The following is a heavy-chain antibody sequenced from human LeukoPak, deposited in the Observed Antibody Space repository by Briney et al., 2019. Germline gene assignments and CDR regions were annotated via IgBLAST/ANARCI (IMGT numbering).Heavy chain of an antibody. Sequence: GGSLRLSCAASGFTFSSYAMSWVRQAPGKGLEWVSAISGSGGSTYYADSVKGRFTISRDNSKNTLYLQMNSLRAEDTAVYYCAKAGEPTYYDILTGYYPSYYYGMDVWGQGTTVTVSS. CDR1: GFTFSSYA. CDR2: ISGSGGST. CDR3: AKAGEPTYYDILTGYYPSYYYGMDV. J-gene: IGHJ6*02. V-gene: IGHV3-23*01. D-gene: IGHD3-9*01.